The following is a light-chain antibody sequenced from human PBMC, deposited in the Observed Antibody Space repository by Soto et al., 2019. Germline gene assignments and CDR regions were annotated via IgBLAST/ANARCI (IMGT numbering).Light chain of an antibody. CDR2: SNN. CDR3: AAWDDSLNGYWV. V-gene: IGLV1-44*01. CDR1: SSNIARNT. J-gene: IGLJ3*02. Sequence: QAVVTQPPSASGTPGQRVTISCSGSSSNIARNTVNWYQQLPGTAPKLLIYSNNKRPSGVPDRFSGSKSGTSASLAISGLQSEDEADYYCAAWDDSLNGYWVFGGGTKLTVL.